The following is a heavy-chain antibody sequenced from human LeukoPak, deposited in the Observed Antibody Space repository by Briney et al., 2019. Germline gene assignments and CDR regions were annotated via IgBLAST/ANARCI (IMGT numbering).Heavy chain of an antibody. V-gene: IGHV4-38-2*02. Sequence: SETLSLTCTVSGYSISSGYYWGWIRQPPGKGLEWIGSIYHSGSTYYNPSLKSRVTISVDTSKNQFSLKLSSVTAADTAVYYCATSFGTPTFDYWGQGTLVTVSS. CDR2: IYHSGST. J-gene: IGHJ4*02. CDR1: GYSISSGYY. D-gene: IGHD1-7*01. CDR3: ATSFGTPTFDY.